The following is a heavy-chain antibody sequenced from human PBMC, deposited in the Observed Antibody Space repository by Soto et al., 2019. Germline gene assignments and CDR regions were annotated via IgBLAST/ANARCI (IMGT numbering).Heavy chain of an antibody. D-gene: IGHD3-9*01. Sequence: PGGSLRLSCAASGFNFRNCWMHWVRQVPGKGLVWVSRINGDGSITTYADSVKGRFTISRDNAKNTLYLQMNSLRAEDTAVYYCAAGPAALTGTYYYGMDVWGQGTTVTVSS. CDR2: INGDGSIT. CDR3: AAGPAALTGTYYYGMDV. CDR1: GFNFRNCW. J-gene: IGHJ6*02. V-gene: IGHV3-74*01.